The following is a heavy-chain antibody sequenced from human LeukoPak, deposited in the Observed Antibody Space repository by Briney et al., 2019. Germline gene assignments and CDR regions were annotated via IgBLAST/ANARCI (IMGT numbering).Heavy chain of an antibody. CDR1: GFTFSSYA. CDR3: AKDPGGYSYLYHFDY. Sequence: PGGSLRLSCAASGFTFSSYAMSWVRQAPGKGLEWVSAISPSGGSTYYADSVKGRFPISRDNSKNTLYLQMNSLRAEDTAVYYCAKDPGGYSYLYHFDYWGQGTLVTVPS. V-gene: IGHV3-23*01. J-gene: IGHJ4*02. D-gene: IGHD5-18*01. CDR2: ISPSGGST.